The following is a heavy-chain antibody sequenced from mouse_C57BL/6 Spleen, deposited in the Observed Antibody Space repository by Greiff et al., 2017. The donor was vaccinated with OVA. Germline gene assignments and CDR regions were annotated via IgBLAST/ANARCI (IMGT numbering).Heavy chain of an antibody. Sequence: QVQLQQPGAELVKPGASVKMSCTASGYTFTSYWITWVKQRPGQGLAWIGDIYPVSGSTIYHEKFKSKATLTVDTSSSTAYMQLSSLTSEDSACDDCARYHYGSSYYARDYWGQGTSVTVSS. D-gene: IGHD1-1*01. V-gene: IGHV1-55*01. CDR3: ARYHYGSSYYARDY. CDR2: IYPVSGST. J-gene: IGHJ4*01. CDR1: GYTFTSYW.